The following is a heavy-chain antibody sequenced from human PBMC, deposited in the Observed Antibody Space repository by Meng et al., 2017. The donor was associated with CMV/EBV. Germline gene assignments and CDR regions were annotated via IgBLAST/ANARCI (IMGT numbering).Heavy chain of an antibody. CDR2: ISYDGSNK. Sequence: GESLKISCAASGFTFSSYAMHWVRQAPGKGLEWVAVISYDGSNKYYADSVKGQFTISRDNSKNTLYLQMNSLRAEDTAVYYCARGSHYYYYGMDVWGQGTTVTVSS. V-gene: IGHV3-30*04. CDR1: GFTFSSYA. J-gene: IGHJ6*02. CDR3: ARGSHYYYYGMDV.